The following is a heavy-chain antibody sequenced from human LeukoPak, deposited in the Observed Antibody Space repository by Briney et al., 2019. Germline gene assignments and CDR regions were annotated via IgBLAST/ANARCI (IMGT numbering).Heavy chain of an antibody. CDR3: ARGDYYNYQYMDV. Sequence: GGSLRLSCAASGFTFSGHGMHWVRQAPGKGLGWVAFTRYDGNEKYYADSVKGRFTISRDNSKNTLYLQMNSLRAVDTAVYYCARGDYYNYQYMDVWGRGTTATVSS. V-gene: IGHV3-30*02. CDR2: TRYDGNEK. J-gene: IGHJ6*03. D-gene: IGHD2-21*02. CDR1: GFTFSGHG.